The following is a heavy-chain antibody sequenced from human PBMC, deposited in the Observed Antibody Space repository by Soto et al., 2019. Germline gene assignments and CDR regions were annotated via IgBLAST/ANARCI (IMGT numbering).Heavy chain of an antibody. Sequence: QVQLVESGGGVVQPGRSLRLSCAASGFTFSSYGMHWVRQAPGKGLERVAVIWYDGSNKYYADSEKGRFTISRDNSKNPRSLQVNSLRAEDTAVYYCAREVFAELELGMHHNWFDPWGRGTLVTVSS. CDR2: IWYDGSNK. D-gene: IGHD1-7*01. CDR1: GFTFSSYG. CDR3: AREVFAELELGMHHNWFDP. J-gene: IGHJ5*02. V-gene: IGHV3-33*01.